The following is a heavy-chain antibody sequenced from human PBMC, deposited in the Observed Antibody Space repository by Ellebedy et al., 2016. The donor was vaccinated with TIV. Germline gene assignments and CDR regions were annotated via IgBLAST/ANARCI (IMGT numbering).Heavy chain of an antibody. CDR3: ASLVVVMAAADYGMDV. CDR1: GYTFSNYW. V-gene: IGHV5-51*07. D-gene: IGHD2-15*01. Sequence: GESLKISCKTSGYTFSNYWIGWVHQLPGKGLEWMGIIYPTDSDIRYSPSFRGQVTMSVDKSINTAYLQWSGLKASDSAIYYCASLVVVMAAADYGMDVWGQGTTVTVSS. J-gene: IGHJ6*02. CDR2: IYPTDSDI.